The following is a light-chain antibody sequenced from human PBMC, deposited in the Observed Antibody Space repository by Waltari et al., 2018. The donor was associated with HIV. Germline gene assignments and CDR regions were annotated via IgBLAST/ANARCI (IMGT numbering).Light chain of an antibody. Sequence: AIQMTQSPSSLSAAVGDRVTITCRASQGVRNDLGWYQQKSGKAPKLLIYAASALHSGVPWRFSGSGSGTDFTLTISSVQPEDFATYYCLQDYKAPYTFGQGTKLDIK. CDR3: LQDYKAPYT. V-gene: IGKV1-6*01. J-gene: IGKJ2*01. CDR2: AAS. CDR1: QGVRND.